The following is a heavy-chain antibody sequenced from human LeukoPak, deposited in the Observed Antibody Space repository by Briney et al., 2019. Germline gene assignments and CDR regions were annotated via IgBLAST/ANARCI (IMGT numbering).Heavy chain of an antibody. V-gene: IGHV3-20*04. CDR2: ISWYSGNI. D-gene: IGHD2-21*01. Sequence: GGSLRLSCAASGFTFSDSYMSWIRQVPGKGLEWVSSISWYSGNIGYADSVKGRFSISRDNAKNTLYLEMNSLRTDDTALYFCARDVWRRAFYYAMDVWGLGTTVAVSS. J-gene: IGHJ6*02. CDR3: ARDVWRRAFYYAMDV. CDR1: GFTFSDSY.